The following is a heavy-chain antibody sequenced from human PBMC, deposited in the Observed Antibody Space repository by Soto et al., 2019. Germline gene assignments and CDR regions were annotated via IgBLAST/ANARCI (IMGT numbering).Heavy chain of an antibody. D-gene: IGHD4-4*01. J-gene: IGHJ6*03. Sequence: GGSLRLSCAASGFTFSSYSMNWVRQAPGKGLEWVSSISSSSSYIYYAASVKGRFTISRDNAKNSLYLQMNSLRAEDTAVYYCARDGRFTVTTNHYYYMDVWGKGTTVTVSS. CDR2: ISSSSSYI. CDR1: GFTFSSYS. CDR3: ARDGRFTVTTNHYYYMDV. V-gene: IGHV3-21*01.